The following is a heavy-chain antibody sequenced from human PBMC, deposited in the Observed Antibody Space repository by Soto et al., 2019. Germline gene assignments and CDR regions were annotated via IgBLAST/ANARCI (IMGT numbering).Heavy chain of an antibody. CDR2: ITAYNGNT. J-gene: IGHJ1*01. CDR3: ARSAIVVVVGASPGFFQH. CDR1: GYTFTSYV. D-gene: IGHD2-15*01. Sequence: QVQLLQSGAEVKKPGASVKVSCRASGYTFTSYVISWVRQAPGQGLECIGWITAYNGNTDYAQKFQGRVTLTTDTSTSTAYMELRSLRSDDTAVYYCARSAIVVVVGASPGFFQHWGQGTLVTVSS. V-gene: IGHV1-18*01.